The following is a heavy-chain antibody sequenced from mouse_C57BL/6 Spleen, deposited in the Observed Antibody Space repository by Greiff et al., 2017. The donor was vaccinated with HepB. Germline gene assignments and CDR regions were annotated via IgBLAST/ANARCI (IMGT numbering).Heavy chain of an antibody. CDR1: GYSFTGYY. D-gene: IGHD1-1*02. CDR2: INPSTGGT. CDR3: ARRGWGDY. V-gene: IGHV1-42*01. Sequence: VQLQQSGPELVKPGASVKISCTASGYSFTGYYMNWVKQSPEKSLEWIGEINPSTGGTTYNQKFKAKSTLTVDKSCSTAYMQLKSLTSEDSAVYYSARRGWGDYWGQGTTLTVSS. J-gene: IGHJ2*01.